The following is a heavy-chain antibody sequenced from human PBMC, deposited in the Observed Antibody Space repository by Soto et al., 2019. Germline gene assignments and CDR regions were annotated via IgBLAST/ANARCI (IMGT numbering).Heavy chain of an antibody. Sequence: SETLSLTCAVYGGSFSGYYWSWIRQPPGKGLEWIGEINHSGSTNYNPTLNSRVTISVETSKNQVSLKLSSVTAAHTAVYYCARESPPHIVVVVAATSREFYGMDVWGQGTTVTVSS. J-gene: IGHJ6*02. D-gene: IGHD2-15*01. CDR1: GGSFSGYY. CDR2: INHSGST. V-gene: IGHV4-34*01. CDR3: ARESPPHIVVVVAATSREFYGMDV.